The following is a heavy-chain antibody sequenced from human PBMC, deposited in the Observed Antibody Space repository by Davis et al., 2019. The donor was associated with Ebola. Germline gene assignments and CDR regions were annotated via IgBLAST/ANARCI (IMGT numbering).Heavy chain of an antibody. Sequence: GESLKISCAASGFTFSSYSMNWVRQAPGKGLEWVANIRQDGGETYYADSVKGRFAISRDNAKNSLYLQMNSLRAEDTAIYYCARDAVPAAQDYWGQGTLVTVSS. CDR1: GFTFSSYS. V-gene: IGHV3-7*03. CDR2: IRQDGGET. D-gene: IGHD2-2*01. CDR3: ARDAVPAAQDY. J-gene: IGHJ4*02.